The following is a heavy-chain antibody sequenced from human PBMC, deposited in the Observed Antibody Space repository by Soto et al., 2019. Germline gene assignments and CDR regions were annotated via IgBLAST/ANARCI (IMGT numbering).Heavy chain of an antibody. CDR3: TTEGAIPGSGFDY. CDR1: GFTFSDHY. D-gene: IGHD3-16*01. CDR2: TKDKANSYTA. J-gene: IGHJ4*02. V-gene: IGHV3-72*01. Sequence: EVQLVESGGGLVQPGGSLRLSCVASGFTFSDHYIDWVRQAPGKGLEWVGSTKDKANSYTAEYAASVKGRFTISRDDSKNTLYLQMNSLKTEDTAVYYCTTEGAIPGSGFDYWGQGTLVTVSS.